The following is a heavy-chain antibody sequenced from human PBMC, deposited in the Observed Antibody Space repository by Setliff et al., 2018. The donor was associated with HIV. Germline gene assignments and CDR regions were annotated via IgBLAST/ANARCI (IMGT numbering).Heavy chain of an antibody. CDR2: TSHSGKT. J-gene: IGHJ4*02. V-gene: IGHV4-34*01. D-gene: IGHD3-22*01. CDR1: GGSFSSYY. Sequence: SETLSLTCAVYGGSFSSYYWIWIRQPPGKELEWIGETSHSGKTNYNPSLKSRVTISVDTSKNQFSLKLSSVTAADTAVYYCARVTYYYDSSGLDYWGQGTLVTVSS. CDR3: ARVTYYYDSSGLDY.